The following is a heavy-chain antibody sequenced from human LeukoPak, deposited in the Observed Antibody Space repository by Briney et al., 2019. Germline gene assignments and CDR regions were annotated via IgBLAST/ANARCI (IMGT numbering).Heavy chain of an antibody. D-gene: IGHD2-21*02. V-gene: IGHV3-74*01. CDR2: INTDGSST. CDR1: GFTLSNYW. CDR3: AKDFVVVPGNVNYFDY. Sequence: GGSLRLSCSASGFTLSNYWMHWVRQAPGKGLVWVSRINTDGSSTNYADSVKGRFTVSRDNAKNTLYLQMNSLRAEDTAVYYCAKDFVVVPGNVNYFDYWGQGTLVTVSS. J-gene: IGHJ4*02.